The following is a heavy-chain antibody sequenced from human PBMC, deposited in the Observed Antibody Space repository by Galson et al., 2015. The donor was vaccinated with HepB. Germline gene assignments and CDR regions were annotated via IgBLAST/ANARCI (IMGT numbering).Heavy chain of an antibody. D-gene: IGHD2-15*01. CDR2: ISAYNRNT. CDR1: GYTFSSYF. Sequence: SVKVSCKASGYTFSSYFITWVRQAPGQGLEWMGWISAYNRNTNYAQKFQGRVTMTTDTSTSTAYMELRSLRSDDTAVYYCARGALGWVVGATKNNGYDPWGQGTLVTVSS. CDR3: ARGALGWVVGATKNNGYDP. V-gene: IGHV1-18*01. J-gene: IGHJ5*02.